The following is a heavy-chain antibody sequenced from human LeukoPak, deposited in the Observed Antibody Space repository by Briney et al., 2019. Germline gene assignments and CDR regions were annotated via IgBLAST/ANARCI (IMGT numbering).Heavy chain of an antibody. CDR3: ERDLGGRSGH. CDR2: INEDGSTT. V-gene: IGHV3-74*01. J-gene: IGHJ4*02. CDR1: GFIFRSNW. Sequence: QSGGSLRLSCAASGFIFRSNWMHWVRQAPGKGLVWVSRINEDGSTTNHADSVKGRFTISRDNVKNTLYMEMNSLRAEDTAVYYCERDLGGRSGHWGQGTLVTVSS. D-gene: IGHD1-26*01.